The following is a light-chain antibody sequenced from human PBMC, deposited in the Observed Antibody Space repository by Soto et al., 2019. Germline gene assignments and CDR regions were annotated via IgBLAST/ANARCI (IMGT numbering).Light chain of an antibody. V-gene: IGLV4-69*01. J-gene: IGLJ7*01. Sequence: QSVLTQSPSASASLGASVKLTCTLSSGHSSYAIAWHQQQPEKGPRFLLKVNSDGSHSKGDGIPDRFSGSSSGAERYVTISSLQSDDEADYYCQTWGTGIRVFGTGTQLTVL. CDR1: SGHSSYA. CDR2: VNSDGSH. CDR3: QTWGTGIRV.